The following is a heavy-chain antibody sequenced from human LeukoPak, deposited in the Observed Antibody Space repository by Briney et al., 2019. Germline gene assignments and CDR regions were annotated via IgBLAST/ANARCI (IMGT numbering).Heavy chain of an antibody. CDR1: GFTFSSYG. V-gene: IGHV3-30*02. CDR3: ARAKLMVYDNWFDP. J-gene: IGHJ5*02. D-gene: IGHD2-8*01. Sequence: GGSLRLSCAASGFTFSSYGMHWVRQAPGKGLEWVAFIRYDGSNKYYADSVKGRFTISRDNAKNSLYLQMNSLRAEDTAVYYCARAKLMVYDNWFDPWGQGTLVTVSS. CDR2: IRYDGSNK.